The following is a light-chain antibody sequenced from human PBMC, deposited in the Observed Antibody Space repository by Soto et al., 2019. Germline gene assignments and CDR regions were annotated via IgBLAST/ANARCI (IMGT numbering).Light chain of an antibody. CDR3: ETWDSNTQV. Sequence: QLVLTQSSSASASLGSSVKLTCTLSSGHSSYIIAWHQQQPGKAPRYLMKLEGSGSYNKGSGVPDRFSGSSSGADRYLTISNLQFEDEADYYSETWDSNTQVFGGGTKVTVL. CDR1: SGHSSYI. J-gene: IGLJ2*01. CDR2: LEGSGSY. V-gene: IGLV4-60*02.